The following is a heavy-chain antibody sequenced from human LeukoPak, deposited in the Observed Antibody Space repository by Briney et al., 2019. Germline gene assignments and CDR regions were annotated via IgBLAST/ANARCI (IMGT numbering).Heavy chain of an antibody. CDR2: INTDGSFT. J-gene: IGHJ4*02. V-gene: IGHV3-74*01. CDR3: AREARVGGALQY. CDR1: GFTFSSYW. D-gene: IGHD1-26*01. Sequence: PGGSLRLSCAASGFTFSSYWMHWVRQAPGKGLVRVSRINTDGSFTTYADSVQGRFTISRDTAKNTPFLQMNSLRAEDTAVYYCAREARVGGALQYWGQGTLVTVSS.